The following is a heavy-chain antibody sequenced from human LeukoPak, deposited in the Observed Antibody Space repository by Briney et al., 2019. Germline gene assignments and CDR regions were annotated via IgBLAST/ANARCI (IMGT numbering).Heavy chain of an antibody. CDR3: AVTRIVGALFDY. CDR2: IYYSGST. Sequence: SETLSLTCTVSGGSTSSSSYYWGWIRQPPGKGLEWIGSIYYSGSTYYNPSLKSRVTISVDTSKNQFSLKLSSVTAADTAVYYCAVTRIVGALFDYWGQGTLVTVSS. D-gene: IGHD1-26*01. CDR1: GGSTSSSSYY. J-gene: IGHJ4*02. V-gene: IGHV4-39*01.